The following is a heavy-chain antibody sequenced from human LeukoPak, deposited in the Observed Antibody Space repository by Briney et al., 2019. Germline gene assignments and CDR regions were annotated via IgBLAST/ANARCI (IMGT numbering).Heavy chain of an antibody. Sequence: KPSETLSLTCAVYGGSFSAYYWSWIRQPPGKGLEWIGEINHSGRPNYSPSLKSRVAISIDMSKNEFSLRLSSVTAADTVMYYCASLRYDSSAYDHPLPHHWGQGTQVTVSS. CDR2: INHSGRP. D-gene: IGHD3-22*01. CDR3: ASLRYDSSAYDHPLPHH. CDR1: GGSFSAYY. J-gene: IGHJ5*02. V-gene: IGHV4-34*01.